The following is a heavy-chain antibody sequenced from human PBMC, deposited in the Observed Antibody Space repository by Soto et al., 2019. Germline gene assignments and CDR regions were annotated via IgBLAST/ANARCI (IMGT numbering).Heavy chain of an antibody. D-gene: IGHD6-19*01. CDR2: ISSSGTSA. CDR1: GITFSAVY. CDR3: ARDRGAVTGQYCDY. J-gene: IGHJ4*02. Sequence: QVQLEESGGGLVKPGGSLRLSCAASGITFSAVYMSWIRQAPNKGLEYISYISSSGTSANYADSVKGRFTISRDNAKNSLFLQMNSLRAEDTAVYYCARDRGAVTGQYCDYWGQGALVTVSS. V-gene: IGHV3-11*05.